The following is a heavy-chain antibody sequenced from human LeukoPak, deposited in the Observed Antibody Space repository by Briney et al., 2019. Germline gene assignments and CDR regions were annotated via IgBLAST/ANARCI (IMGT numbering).Heavy chain of an antibody. J-gene: IGHJ6*02. CDR2: VSSNGGST. CDR3: ARGREYSSGWYSYYYYYGMDV. Sequence: GGPLRLSCAASGFTFSSYAMHWVRQAPGKGLEYVSAVSSNGGSTYYANSVKGRFTIPRDNSKTTLYLQMGSLRAEDMAVYYCARGREYSSGWYSYYYYYGMDVWGQGTTVTVSS. V-gene: IGHV3-64*01. CDR1: GFTFSSYA. D-gene: IGHD6-19*01.